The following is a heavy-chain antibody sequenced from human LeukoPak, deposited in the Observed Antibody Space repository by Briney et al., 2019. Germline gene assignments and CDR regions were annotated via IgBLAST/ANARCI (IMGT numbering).Heavy chain of an antibody. J-gene: IGHJ5*02. D-gene: IGHD7-27*01. CDR1: GGTFIDYA. Sequence: SVKVSCKASGGTFIDYAINWVRQAPGRGLEWMGGIFPISGPTNYAQKFQGRVTITADESTNTAYMELSSLRSDDTAVYYCARVRLSNWAVEVGWFDPWGQGTLVTVSS. V-gene: IGHV1-69*13. CDR2: IFPISGPT. CDR3: ARVRLSNWAVEVGWFDP.